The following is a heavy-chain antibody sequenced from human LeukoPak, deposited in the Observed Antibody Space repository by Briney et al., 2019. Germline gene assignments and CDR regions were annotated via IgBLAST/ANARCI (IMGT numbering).Heavy chain of an antibody. CDR2: IIPIFGTA. Sequence: SVKVSCKASGGTFSSYAISWVRQAPGQGLEWMGGIIPIFGTANYAQKCQGRVTITTDESTSTAYMELSSLRSEDTAVYYCAREEYRSTSRKYYFDYWGQGTLVTVSS. D-gene: IGHD2-2*01. J-gene: IGHJ4*02. V-gene: IGHV1-69*05. CDR3: AREEYRSTSRKYYFDY. CDR1: GGTFSSYA.